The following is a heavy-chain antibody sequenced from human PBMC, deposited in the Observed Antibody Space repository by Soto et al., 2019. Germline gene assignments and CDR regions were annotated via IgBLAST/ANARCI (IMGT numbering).Heavy chain of an antibody. J-gene: IGHJ6*02. CDR3: ARDRGKGMDV. CDR2: IYYSGST. V-gene: IGHV4-61*01. D-gene: IGHD3-10*01. Sequence: QVQLQESGPGLVKPSETLSLTCTVSGGSVSSGSYYWSWIRQPPGKGLEWIGYIYYSGSTNYKPSLKSRVTISVDTSKNQFALKLSSVTAADTAVYYCARDRGKGMDVWGQGTTVTVSS. CDR1: GGSVSSGSYY.